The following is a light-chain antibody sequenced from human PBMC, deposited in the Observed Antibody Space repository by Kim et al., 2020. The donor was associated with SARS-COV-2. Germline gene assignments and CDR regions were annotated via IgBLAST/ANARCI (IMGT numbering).Light chain of an antibody. Sequence: SYELTQPPSVSVAPGQTVWITCDGNNIGSKSVHWYQQKPGQAPVLVISYDRDRPSGIPERFSVSNSANSATLTISRVEAGDEADYHCQVWDSGSDHVVFGTGTKVTVL. V-gene: IGLV3-21*04. CDR2: YDR. J-gene: IGLJ1*01. CDR1: NIGSKS. CDR3: QVWDSGSDHVV.